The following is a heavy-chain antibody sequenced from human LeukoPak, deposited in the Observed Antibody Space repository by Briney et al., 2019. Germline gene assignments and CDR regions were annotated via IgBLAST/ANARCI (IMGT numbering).Heavy chain of an antibody. CDR1: GFIFTNYW. Sequence: GGSLRLSCAASGFIFTNYWMTWVRQAPGKGLEWVANIKEDGSAKYYVDSVKGRFTISRDNAKNSLFLQMNSLRAEDTAVYYCASSGSYRFDYWGQGTLVTVSS. J-gene: IGHJ4*02. CDR2: IKEDGSAK. D-gene: IGHD1-26*01. V-gene: IGHV3-7*01. CDR3: ASSGSYRFDY.